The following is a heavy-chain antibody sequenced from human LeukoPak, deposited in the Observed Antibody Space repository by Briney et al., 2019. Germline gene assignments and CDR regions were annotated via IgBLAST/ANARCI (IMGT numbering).Heavy chain of an antibody. V-gene: IGHV6-1*01. CDR1: GDRVSTDSVT. D-gene: IGHD6-19*01. CDR3: ARVNRGGWYDF. CDR2: TYARSKWYD. J-gene: IGHJ4*02. Sequence: SQTLSLTCAISGDRVSTDSVTWNWFRQSPSRGLEWLGRTYARSKWYDDYAESVKGRIGINVDTSKNQFSLQLISVTPDDTAIYFCARVNRGGWYDFWGQGTLVTVSS.